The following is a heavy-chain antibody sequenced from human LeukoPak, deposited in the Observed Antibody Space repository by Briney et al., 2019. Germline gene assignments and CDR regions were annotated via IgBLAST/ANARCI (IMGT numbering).Heavy chain of an antibody. CDR1: GGSISSSSYY. CDR3: ARHSLYYYDSFGWFDP. J-gene: IGHJ5*02. V-gene: IGHV4-39*01. D-gene: IGHD3-22*01. CDR2: IYYSGST. Sequence: PSETLSLTCTVSGGSISSSSYYWGRIRQPPGKGLEWIGSIYYSGSTYYNPSLKSRVTISVDTSKNQFSLKLSSVTAADTAVYYCARHSLYYYDSFGWFDPWGQGTLVTVSS.